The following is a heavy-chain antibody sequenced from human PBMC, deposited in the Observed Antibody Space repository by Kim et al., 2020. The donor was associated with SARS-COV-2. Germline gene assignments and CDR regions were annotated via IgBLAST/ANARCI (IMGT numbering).Heavy chain of an antibody. CDR2: MNPNSGNT. J-gene: IGHJ6*02. D-gene: IGHD2-2*02. Sequence: ASVKVSCKASGYTFTSYDINWVRQATGQGLEWMGWMNPNSGNTGYAQKFQGRVTMTRNTSISTAYMELSSLRSEDTAVYYCARGIVVVPAAISYYYYGMDVWGQGTTVTVSS. CDR3: ARGIVVVPAAISYYYYGMDV. CDR1: GYTFTSYD. V-gene: IGHV1-8*01.